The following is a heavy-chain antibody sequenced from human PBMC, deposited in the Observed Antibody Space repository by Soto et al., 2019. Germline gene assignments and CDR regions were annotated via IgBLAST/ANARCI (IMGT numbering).Heavy chain of an antibody. CDR3: ARFIRDGYCSSTSCYAEYFDY. J-gene: IGHJ4*02. CDR1: GFTFSSYS. V-gene: IGHV3-48*01. D-gene: IGHD2-2*01. Sequence: EVQLVEFGGGLVQPGGSLRLSCAASGFTFSSYSMNWVRQAPGKGLEWVSYISSSSSTIYYADSVKGRFTISRDNAKNSLYLQMNSLRAEDTAVYYCARFIRDGYCSSTSCYAEYFDYWGQESLVTVSS. CDR2: ISSSSSTI.